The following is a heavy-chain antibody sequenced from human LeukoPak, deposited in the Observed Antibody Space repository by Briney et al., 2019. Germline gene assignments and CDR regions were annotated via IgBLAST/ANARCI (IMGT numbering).Heavy chain of an antibody. CDR2: IYSGGNT. CDR3: ARQRLYCSGGSCYSAPPPYYFDH. J-gene: IGHJ4*02. Sequence: PGGSLRLSCAASGFTFSSYWMHWVRQAPGKGLEWVSVIYSGGNTYYADSVKGRFTISRDKSKNTVYLQMNSLRAEDTAVYYCARQRLYCSGGSCYSAPPPYYFDHWGQGTLVTVSS. CDR1: GFTFSSYW. D-gene: IGHD2-15*01. V-gene: IGHV3-66*04.